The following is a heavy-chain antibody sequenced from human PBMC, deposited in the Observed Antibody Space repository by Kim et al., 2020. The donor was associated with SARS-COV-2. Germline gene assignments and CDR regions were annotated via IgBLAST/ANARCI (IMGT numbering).Heavy chain of an antibody. CDR3: AKDTWRQMATINYRLDY. J-gene: IGHJ4*02. D-gene: IGHD1-26*01. CDR2: ISGSGGST. V-gene: IGHV3-23*01. CDR1: GFTFSSYA. Sequence: GGSLRLSCAASGFTFSSYAMSWVRQAPGKGLEWVSAISGSGGSTYYADSVKGRFTISRDNSKNTLYLQMNSLRAEDTAVYYCAKDTWRQMATINYRLDYWGQGTLVTVSS.